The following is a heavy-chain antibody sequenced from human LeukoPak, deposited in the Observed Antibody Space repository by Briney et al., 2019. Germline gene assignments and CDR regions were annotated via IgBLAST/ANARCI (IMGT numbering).Heavy chain of an antibody. J-gene: IGHJ4*02. Sequence: GGSLRLSCAASGFTFSSYEMNWVRQAPGKGLEWVSYISSSSSYIYYADSVKGRFTISRDNAKNSLYLQMNSLRAEDTAVYYCARDRNFLIRSNTGVDYWGQGTLVTVSS. D-gene: IGHD2-2*01. CDR1: GFTFSSYE. V-gene: IGHV3-21*05. CDR2: ISSSSSYI. CDR3: ARDRNFLIRSNTGVDY.